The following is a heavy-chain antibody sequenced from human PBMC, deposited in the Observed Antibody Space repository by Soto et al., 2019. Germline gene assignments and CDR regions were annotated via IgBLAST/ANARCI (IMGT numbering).Heavy chain of an antibody. J-gene: IGHJ5*02. Sequence: GXSVKGSCQASVYTFTGYFIQWLRHAPGQGLEWMGRISPNSGATNYARKFQDRVTMTRDTSINTAYMELRSRRCDDTAIYYCANLPPTPDWFDTGGQGRLVTV. CDR2: ISPNSGAT. D-gene: IGHD2-15*01. CDR3: ANLPPTPDWFDT. CDR1: VYTFTGYF. V-gene: IGHV1-2*06.